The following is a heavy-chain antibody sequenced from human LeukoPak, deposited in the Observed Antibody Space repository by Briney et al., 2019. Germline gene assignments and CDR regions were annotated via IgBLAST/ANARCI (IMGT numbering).Heavy chain of an antibody. V-gene: IGHV4-39*07. CDR2: IYFSGST. CDR1: GGSISTNNYY. J-gene: IGHJ4*02. D-gene: IGHD2-21*02. CDR3: ARAGGISADILDY. Sequence: SETLSLTCTVSGGSISTNNYYWGWIRQPPGKGLEWIGSIYFSGSTYYNPSLKSRVTISIDTSKNHFSLKLSSVTAADTAVYYCARAGGISADILDYWGQGTLVTVSS.